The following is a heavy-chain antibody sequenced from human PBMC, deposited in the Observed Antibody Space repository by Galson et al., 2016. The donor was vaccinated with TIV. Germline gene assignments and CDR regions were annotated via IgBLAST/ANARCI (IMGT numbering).Heavy chain of an antibody. CDR2: IHPKVVTV. Sequence: SVKVSCKASGATFSDYAISWVRQARGQGLEWMGGIHPKVVTVHYAQTLLGRVTMTADKSENTAYMQLSGLKSEDTAVYYCAWGEGCLKEWLSRPLESRGQGTLVVVSS. V-gene: IGHV1-69*06. CDR1: GATFSDYA. D-gene: IGHD3-3*01. J-gene: IGHJ1*01. CDR3: AWGEGCLKEWLSRPLES.